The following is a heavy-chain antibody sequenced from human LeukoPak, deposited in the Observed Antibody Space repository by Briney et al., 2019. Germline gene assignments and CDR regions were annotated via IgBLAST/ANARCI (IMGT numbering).Heavy chain of an antibody. CDR3: AREDGWGSYRSELPFDY. Sequence: SETLSLTCAVSGYSISSGYYWGWIRQPPGKGLEWIGSIYHSGSTYYNPSLKSRVTISVDTSKNQFSLKLSSVTAADTAVYYRAREDGWGSYRSELPFDYWGQGTLVTVSS. V-gene: IGHV4-38-2*02. CDR1: GYSISSGYY. D-gene: IGHD3-16*02. CDR2: IYHSGST. J-gene: IGHJ4*02.